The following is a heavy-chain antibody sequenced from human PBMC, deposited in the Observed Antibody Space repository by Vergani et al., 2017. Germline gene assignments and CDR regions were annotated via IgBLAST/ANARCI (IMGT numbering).Heavy chain of an antibody. CDR1: GYTFTGYY. D-gene: IGHD3-3*01. Sequence: QVQLVQSGAEVKKPGASVKVSCKASGYTFTGYYMHWVRQAPGQGLEWMGWINPNSGGTNYAQKLQGRVTMTTDTSTSTAYMELRSLRSDDTAVYYCARDYDFWSGSIDYWGQGTLVTVSS. CDR2: INPNSGGT. V-gene: IGHV1-2*02. J-gene: IGHJ4*02. CDR3: ARDYDFWSGSIDY.